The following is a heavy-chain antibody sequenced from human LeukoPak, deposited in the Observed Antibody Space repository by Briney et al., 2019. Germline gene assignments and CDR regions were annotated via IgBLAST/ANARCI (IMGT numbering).Heavy chain of an antibody. CDR1: GFTFSDCY. V-gene: IGHV3-11*04. Sequence: PGGSLRLSCAASGFTFSDCYMSWIRQAPGKGLEWVSYITNSGSTIYYADSVKGRFTISRDNAKNSLYLQMSSLRAEDTAVYYCAGFGGDAFDIWGQGTMVTVSS. J-gene: IGHJ3*02. CDR2: ITNSGSTI. CDR3: AGFGGDAFDI. D-gene: IGHD3-16*01.